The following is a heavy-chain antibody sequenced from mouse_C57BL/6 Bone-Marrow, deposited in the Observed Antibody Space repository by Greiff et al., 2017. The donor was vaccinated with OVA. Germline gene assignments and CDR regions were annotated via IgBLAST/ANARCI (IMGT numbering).Heavy chain of an antibody. CDR3: ARGGLITTVVARPWFAY. V-gene: IGHV1-54*01. Sequence: QVQLQQSGAELVRPGTSVKVSCKASGYAFTNYLIEWVKQRPGQGLEWIGVINPGSGGTNYNEKFKGKATLTADKSSSTAYMQLSSLTSEDSAVYFCARGGLITTVVARPWFAYWGQGTLVTVSA. D-gene: IGHD1-1*01. J-gene: IGHJ3*01. CDR1: GYAFTNYL. CDR2: INPGSGGT.